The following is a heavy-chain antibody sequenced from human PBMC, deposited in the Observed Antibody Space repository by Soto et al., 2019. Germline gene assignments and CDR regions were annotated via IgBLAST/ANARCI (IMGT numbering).Heavy chain of an antibody. V-gene: IGHV4-30-2*01. D-gene: IGHD3-22*01. J-gene: IGHJ4*02. Sequence: SETLSLTCAVSGGSISGGGYSWSWIRQPPGKGLEWIGYIYHSGSTYYNPSLKSRVTISVDRSKNQFSLKLSSVTAADTAVYYCARGGVDYYDSSGYYFSPYYFDYWGQGTLVTVSS. CDR2: IYHSGST. CDR1: GGSISGGGYS. CDR3: ARGGVDYYDSSGYYFSPYYFDY.